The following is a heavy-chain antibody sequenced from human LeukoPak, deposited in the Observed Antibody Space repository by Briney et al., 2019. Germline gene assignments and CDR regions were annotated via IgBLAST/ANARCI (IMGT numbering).Heavy chain of an antibody. CDR2: ISYDRSIK. D-gene: IGHD3-3*01. CDR3: AKDVYDFWSGYYNSYDY. Sequence: GGSLRLSCAASRFTFSSYGMHWVRQAPGKGLEWVGVISYDRSIKYYADSVKGGFTISRDNSKNTLYLQMNSLRAEDTAVYYCAKDVYDFWSGYYNSYDYWGQGTLVTVSS. CDR1: RFTFSSYG. J-gene: IGHJ4*02. V-gene: IGHV3-30*18.